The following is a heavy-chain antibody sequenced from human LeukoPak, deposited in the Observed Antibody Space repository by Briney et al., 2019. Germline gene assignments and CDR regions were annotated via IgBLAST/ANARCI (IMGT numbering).Heavy chain of an antibody. CDR1: GYTFTSYD. Sequence: SVKVSCKASGYTFTSYDINWVRQAPGQGLEWMEGIIPIFGTANYAQKFQGRVTITADESTSTAYMELSSLRSEDTAVYYCARANWNGDAFDIWGQGTMVTVSS. CDR3: ARANWNGDAFDI. V-gene: IGHV1-69*13. CDR2: IIPIFGTA. J-gene: IGHJ3*02. D-gene: IGHD1-20*01.